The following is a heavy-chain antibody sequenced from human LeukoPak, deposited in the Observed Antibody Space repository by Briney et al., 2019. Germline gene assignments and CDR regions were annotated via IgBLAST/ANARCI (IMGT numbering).Heavy chain of an antibody. Sequence: GGSLRLSCAASGFTFSSYAMSWIRQAPGKGLEWVSYISSSGSTIYYADSVKGRFTISRDNAKNSLYLQMNSLRAEDTAVYYCALRTRYTVTTAYWGQGTLVTVSS. CDR2: ISSSGSTI. CDR1: GFTFSSYA. J-gene: IGHJ4*02. CDR3: ALRTRYTVTTAY. V-gene: IGHV3-11*01. D-gene: IGHD4-17*01.